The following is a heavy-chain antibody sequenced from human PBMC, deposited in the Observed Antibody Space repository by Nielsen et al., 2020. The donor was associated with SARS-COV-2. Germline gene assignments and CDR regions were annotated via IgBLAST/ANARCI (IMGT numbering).Heavy chain of an antibody. Sequence: GESLKISCKGSGYSFTSYWIGWVRQLPGKGLEWMGIIYPGDSDTRYSPSFQGQVTISADKSISTAYLQWSSLKASDTAMYYCARHITVGKDAFDIWGQGTMVTVSS. D-gene: IGHD3-10*01. CDR3: ARHITVGKDAFDI. V-gene: IGHV5-51*01. J-gene: IGHJ3*02. CDR1: GYSFTSYW. CDR2: IYPGDSDT.